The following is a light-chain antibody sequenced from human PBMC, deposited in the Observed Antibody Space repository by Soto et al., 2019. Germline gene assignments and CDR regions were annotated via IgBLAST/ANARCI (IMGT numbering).Light chain of an antibody. J-gene: IGKJ4*01. CDR2: PTS. Sequence: EIVVTQSPATLSVSPGERATLSCRASQSVGNNFAWYQQKPGQAPRLLFFPTSTRATGVPARFSGSGSGTEFTLTISSLQSEDFAVYYCQQYGDWPLTFGGGAKVEIE. CDR3: QQYGDWPLT. V-gene: IGKV3-15*01. CDR1: QSVGNN.